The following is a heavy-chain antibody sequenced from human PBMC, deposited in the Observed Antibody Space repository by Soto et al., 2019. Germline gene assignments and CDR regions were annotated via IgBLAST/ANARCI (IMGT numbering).Heavy chain of an antibody. CDR1: GFTFRNSA. Sequence: PGGSLRLSCAASGFTFRNSAMNWVRQAPGKGLEWVSAIGADGVTTYYVDSVKGRFTVSRDSSKNTLYLQMNSLRAEDTAVYYCAKTITMIAFPYYFDYWGQGTLVTVSS. CDR2: IGADGVTT. CDR3: AKTITMIAFPYYFDY. J-gene: IGHJ4*02. V-gene: IGHV3-23*01. D-gene: IGHD3-22*01.